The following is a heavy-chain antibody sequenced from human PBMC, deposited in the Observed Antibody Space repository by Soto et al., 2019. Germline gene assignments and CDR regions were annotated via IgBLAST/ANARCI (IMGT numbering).Heavy chain of an antibody. CDR2: FYYSGST. CDR1: GGSISSGGYY. CDR3: ARHYGSESYYNGWFDP. J-gene: IGHJ5*02. D-gene: IGHD3-10*01. Sequence: SETLSLTCTVSGGSISSGGYYWSWIRQPPGKGLEWIGYFYYSGSTYYNPSLKSRVTISVNTSKNQFSLKLSSVTAADTAVYYCARHYGSESYYNGWFDPWGQGTPVTVSS. V-gene: IGHV4-31*03.